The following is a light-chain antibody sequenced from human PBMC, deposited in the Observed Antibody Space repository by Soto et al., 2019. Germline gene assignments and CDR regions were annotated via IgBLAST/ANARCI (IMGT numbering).Light chain of an antibody. CDR3: QQYGSSIT. CDR2: GAS. Sequence: EIVLTQSPGTLSLSPGEKATLSCRASQSVSSSYLAWYQQKPGQAPRLLIYGASSRATGIPDRXXXSXSGXXXXXXXXXXXPEDFXVYYCQQYGSSITFGRGTRLEIK. CDR1: QSVSSSY. V-gene: IGKV3-20*01. J-gene: IGKJ5*01.